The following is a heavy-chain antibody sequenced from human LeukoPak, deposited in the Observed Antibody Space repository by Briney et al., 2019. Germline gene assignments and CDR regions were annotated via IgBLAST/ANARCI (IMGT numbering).Heavy chain of an antibody. Sequence: PGGSLRLSCAASGFTFSSYAMRWVRQAPGKGLEWVSAIGAGSGAITIYADSVKGRFTISRDNAKNSLYLQMNSLRGEDTAVYYCARLGSIAAAGTPDYWGQGTLVTVSS. CDR3: ARLGSIAAAGTPDY. V-gene: IGHV3-23*01. D-gene: IGHD6-13*01. J-gene: IGHJ4*02. CDR1: GFTFSSYA. CDR2: IGAGSGAIT.